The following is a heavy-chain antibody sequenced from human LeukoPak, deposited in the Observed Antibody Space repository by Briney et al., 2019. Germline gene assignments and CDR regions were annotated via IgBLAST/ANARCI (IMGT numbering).Heavy chain of an antibody. CDR1: GVSCSDYY. V-gene: IGHV4-34*01. CDR3: ARGRDRSKAGEH. J-gene: IGHJ4*02. Sequence: SETLSLTCAVYGVSCSDYYCSWIRQPPGEGLEWIGEIHPYGDLYYNSPLTSRLTISIDTSKTQFSLRLTSLTAADTAFYYCARGRDRSKAGEHWGQGTLVTVSS. D-gene: IGHD2-21*01. CDR2: IHPYGDL.